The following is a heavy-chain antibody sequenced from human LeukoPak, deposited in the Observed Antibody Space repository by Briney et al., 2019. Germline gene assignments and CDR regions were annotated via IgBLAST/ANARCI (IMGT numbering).Heavy chain of an antibody. CDR3: ASSPKVVSFDY. V-gene: IGHV3-21*01. J-gene: IGHJ4*02. CDR1: GFTFSSYS. CDR2: ISSSSSYI. Sequence: GGSLRLSCAASGFTFSSYSKNWVRQAPGKGLEWVSSISSSSSYIYYADSVKGRFTISRDNAKNSLYLQMNSLRAEDTAVYYCASSPKVVSFDYWGQGTLVTVSS. D-gene: IGHD2-2*01.